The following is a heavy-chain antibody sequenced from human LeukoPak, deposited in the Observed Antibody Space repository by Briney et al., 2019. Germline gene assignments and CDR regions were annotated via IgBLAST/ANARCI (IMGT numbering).Heavy chain of an antibody. V-gene: IGHV1-18*01. J-gene: IGHJ4*02. D-gene: IGHD3-22*01. CDR3: ARDSDYYDSSGYPDY. Sequence: ASVKVSCKASGYTFTSYGISWVRQAPGQGLEWMGWISAYNGNTNYAQKLQGRVTMTTDTSTSTAYMELRSPRSDDTAVYYCARDSDYYDSSGYPDYWGQGTLVTVSS. CDR1: GYTFTSYG. CDR2: ISAYNGNT.